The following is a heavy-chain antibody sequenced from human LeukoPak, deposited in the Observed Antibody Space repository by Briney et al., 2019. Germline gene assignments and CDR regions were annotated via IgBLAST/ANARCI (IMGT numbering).Heavy chain of an antibody. D-gene: IGHD6-6*01. CDR2: IIPIFGTA. J-gene: IGHJ6*03. CDR3: ARGGSRIAARPGYMDV. CDR1: GGTFSSYA. Sequence: GASVKVSCKASGGTFSSYAISWVRRAPGQGLEWMGGIIPIFGTANYAQKFQGRVTITTDESTSTAYMELSSLRSEDTAVYYCARGGSRIAARPGYMDVWGKGTTVTVSS. V-gene: IGHV1-69*05.